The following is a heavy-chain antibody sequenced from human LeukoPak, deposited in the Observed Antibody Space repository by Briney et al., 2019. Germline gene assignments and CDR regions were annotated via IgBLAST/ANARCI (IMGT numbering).Heavy chain of an antibody. CDR2: IHRSGSP. D-gene: IGHD2-2*01. CDR3: ARVIVVVPIGVYHYYAMDV. J-gene: IGHJ6*02. V-gene: IGHV4-4*02. Sequence: SETLSLTCTVSLDSTTSNFWSWVRQPPGKGLEWIGEIHRSGSPNYNPSLQSRVTISIDRSRNQIALELSSVTAADTAVYYCARVIVVVPIGVYHYYAMDVWGQGTTVTVSS. CDR1: LDSTTSNF.